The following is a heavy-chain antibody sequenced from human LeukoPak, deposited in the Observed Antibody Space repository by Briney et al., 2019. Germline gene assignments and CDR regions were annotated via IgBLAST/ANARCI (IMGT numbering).Heavy chain of an antibody. CDR2: ISYDGSNK. J-gene: IGHJ6*02. Sequence: GGSLRLSCAASGFTFSSYAMHWVRQAAGKGLEWVAVISYDGSNKCYADSVKGRFTISRDNSKNTLYLQMNSLRAEDTAVYYCAREETDILTGRNYYGMDVWGQGTTVTVSS. V-gene: IGHV3-30-3*01. D-gene: IGHD3-9*01. CDR1: GFTFSSYA. CDR3: AREETDILTGRNYYGMDV.